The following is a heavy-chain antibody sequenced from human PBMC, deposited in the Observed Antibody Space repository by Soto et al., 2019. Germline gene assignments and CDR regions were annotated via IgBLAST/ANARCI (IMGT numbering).Heavy chain of an antibody. CDR1: GGSISSGDYY. Sequence: SETLSLTCTVSGGSISSGDYYWSWIRQPPGKGLEWIGYIYYSGSTYYNPSLKSRVTISVDTSKNQFSLKLSSVTAADTAVYYCARGYCTNGVCYGPLDYWGQGTLVTVSS. CDR2: IYYSGST. V-gene: IGHV4-30-4*01. D-gene: IGHD2-8*01. CDR3: ARGYCTNGVCYGPLDY. J-gene: IGHJ4*02.